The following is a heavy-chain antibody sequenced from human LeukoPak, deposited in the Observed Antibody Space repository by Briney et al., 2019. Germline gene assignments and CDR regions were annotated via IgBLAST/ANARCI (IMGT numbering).Heavy chain of an antibody. CDR1: GYTFTSYG. Sequence: GASVKVSCKASGYTFTSYGISWVRQAPGQGLEWMGWISAYNGNTNYAQKLQGRVTMTTDISTSTAYTELRSLRSDDTAVYYCAREPRRYYDSSGYDYWGQGTLVTVSS. CDR2: ISAYNGNT. V-gene: IGHV1-18*01. J-gene: IGHJ4*02. D-gene: IGHD3-22*01. CDR3: AREPRRYYDSSGYDY.